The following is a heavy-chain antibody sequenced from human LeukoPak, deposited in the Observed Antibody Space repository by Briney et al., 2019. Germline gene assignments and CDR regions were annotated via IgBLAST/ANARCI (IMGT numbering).Heavy chain of an antibody. D-gene: IGHD1-26*01. CDR1: GFTFSSYA. V-gene: IGHV3-64*01. CDR2: ISSNGGST. CDR3: ARDLEGATDY. Sequence: GGSLRLSCAASGFTFSSYAMHWVRQAPGKGLEYVSAISSNGGSTYYANSVKGRFTISRDNSKNTLYLQMGSLRAEDVAVYYCARDLEGATDYWGQGTLVTVSS. J-gene: IGHJ4*02.